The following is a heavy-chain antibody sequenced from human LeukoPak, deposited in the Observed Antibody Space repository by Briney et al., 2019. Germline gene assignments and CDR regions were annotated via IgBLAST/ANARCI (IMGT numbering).Heavy chain of an antibody. CDR2: INHSGST. J-gene: IGHJ5*02. D-gene: IGHD1-26*01. Sequence: SDTLSLTCAVYGGSFSGYYWSWIRPPPGKGLEWIGEINHSGSTNYNPSLKSRVTISVDTSKNQFSLKLSSVTAADTAVYYCASKVGATLYWFDPWGQGTLVSVSS. CDR3: ASKVGATLYWFDP. V-gene: IGHV4-34*01. CDR1: GGSFSGYY.